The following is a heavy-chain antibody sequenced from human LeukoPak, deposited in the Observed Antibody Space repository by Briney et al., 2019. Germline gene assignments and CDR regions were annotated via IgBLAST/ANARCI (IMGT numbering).Heavy chain of an antibody. V-gene: IGHV4-61*02. CDR1: GGSISSGSYY. CDR2: IYTSGST. D-gene: IGHD3-22*01. Sequence: SETLSLTCTVSGGSISSGSYYWSWIRQPAGKGLEWIGRIYTSGSTNYNPSLKSRVTISVDTSKNQFSLKLSSVTAADTAVYYCARETYYYDSSGYYIDAFDTWGQGTMVTVSS. CDR3: ARETYYYDSSGYYIDAFDT. J-gene: IGHJ3*02.